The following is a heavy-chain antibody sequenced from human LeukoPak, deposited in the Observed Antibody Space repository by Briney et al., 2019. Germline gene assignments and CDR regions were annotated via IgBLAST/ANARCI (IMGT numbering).Heavy chain of an antibody. J-gene: IGHJ3*02. CDR3: ARHEYSSSLGAFDI. CDR2: IDNSGGT. V-gene: IGHV4-31*03. CDR1: GGSISSGPYY. Sequence: SQTLSLTCSVSGGSISSGPYYWSWIRQHPGKGLEWIGSIDNSGGTFYNPSLESRVTMSLVTSPNQFSLKLASVTAADTAVFYCARHEYSSSLGAFDIWGQGTMVTVSS. D-gene: IGHD6-6*01.